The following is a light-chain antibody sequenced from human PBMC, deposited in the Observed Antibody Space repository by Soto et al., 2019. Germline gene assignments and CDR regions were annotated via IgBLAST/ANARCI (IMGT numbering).Light chain of an antibody. Sequence: EIVMTQSPATLSVSPEERATLSCRASQSVSSNLAWYQQKPGQVPRLLIYGASTRATGIPARFSGSGSGTEFNLTISSLQSEDFAVYYCQQYNNWPSAFTFGPGTKVDIK. CDR3: QQYNNWPSAFT. CDR2: GAS. V-gene: IGKV3-15*01. CDR1: QSVSSN. J-gene: IGKJ3*01.